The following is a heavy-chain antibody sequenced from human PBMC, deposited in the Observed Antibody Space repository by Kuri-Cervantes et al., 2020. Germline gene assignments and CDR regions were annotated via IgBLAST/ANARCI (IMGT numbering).Heavy chain of an antibody. CDR2: ISSSSSTI. V-gene: IGHV3-48*02. CDR3: ARDYGDYDGDYYYYGMDV. CDR1: GFTFSSYS. J-gene: IGHJ6*02. Sequence: GESLKISCAASGFTFSSYSMNWFRQAPGKGLEWVSYISSSSSTIYYADSVKGRFTISRDNAKNSLYLQMNSLRDEDTAVYYCARDYGDYDGDYYYYGMDVWGQGTTVTVSS. D-gene: IGHD4-17*01.